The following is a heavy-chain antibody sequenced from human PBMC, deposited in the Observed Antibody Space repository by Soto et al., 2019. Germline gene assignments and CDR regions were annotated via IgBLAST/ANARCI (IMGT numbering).Heavy chain of an antibody. V-gene: IGHV3-30*18. D-gene: IGHD3-16*01. CDR3: AKDTPPSILGYYFDY. J-gene: IGHJ4*02. Sequence: QVQLVESGGGVVQPGRSLRLSCAASGFTFSSYGMHWVRQAPGKGLEWVAVISYDGSNKYYADSVKGRFTISRDNSKNTLYLQMNSLRAEDTAVYYCAKDTPPSILGYYFDYWGQGTLVTVSS. CDR1: GFTFSSYG. CDR2: ISYDGSNK.